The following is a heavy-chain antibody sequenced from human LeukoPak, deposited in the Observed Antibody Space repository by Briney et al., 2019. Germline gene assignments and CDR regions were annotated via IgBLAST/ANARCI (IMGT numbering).Heavy chain of an antibody. CDR3: ARVGEGCFDH. J-gene: IGHJ4*02. CDR2: IYYSGNT. CDR1: GGSISSCC. V-gene: IGHV4-59*01. Sequence: PSETLSLTCTVSGGSISSCCWSWIRQPPGKGLEWIGYIYYSGNTNYNPSLKTRVTISIDTSKKQFSLRLRSVTAADTAIYYCARVGEGCFDHWGQGTLATVSS.